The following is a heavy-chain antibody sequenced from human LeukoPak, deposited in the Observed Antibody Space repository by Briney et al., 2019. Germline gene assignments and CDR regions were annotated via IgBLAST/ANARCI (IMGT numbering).Heavy chain of an antibody. CDR1: GYTFTNYY. V-gene: IGHV1-46*01. CDR3: ARGRNYYDSSDYYEGDAFDI. J-gene: IGHJ3*02. Sequence: EASVKVSCKAPGYTFTNYYMHWVRQAPGQGLEWMGMINPSGRSTTYVQQFQGRVTMTRDMSTSTVYMELSSLRSEDTAVYYCARGRNYYDSSDYYEGDAFDIWGQGTVVTVSS. D-gene: IGHD3-22*01. CDR2: INPSGRST.